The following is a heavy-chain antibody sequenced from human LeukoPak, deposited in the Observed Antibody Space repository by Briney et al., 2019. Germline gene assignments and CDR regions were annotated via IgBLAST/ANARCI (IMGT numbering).Heavy chain of an antibody. V-gene: IGHV3-9*01. CDR1: GFTFDDYA. CDR2: ISWNSGSI. D-gene: IGHD4-17*01. CDR3: AKSYGDYGYRPGNYYYYYGMDV. J-gene: IGHJ6*02. Sequence: PGGSLRLSCAASGFTFDDYAVHWVRQAPGKGLEWVSGISWNSGSIGYADSVKGRFTISRDNAKNSLYLQMNSLRAEDTALYYCAKSYGDYGYRPGNYYYYYGMDVWGQGTTVTVSS.